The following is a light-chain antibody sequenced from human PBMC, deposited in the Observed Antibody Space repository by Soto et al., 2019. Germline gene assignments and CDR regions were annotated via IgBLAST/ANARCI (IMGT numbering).Light chain of an antibody. V-gene: IGKV3-11*01. CDR3: QEISKWPGT. J-gene: IGKJ1*01. CDR2: DAS. CDR1: QSVRTS. Sequence: EIVLTQSPATLSLSPGDRATLSCRASQSVRTSLAWYQQQPGQAPRLLIYDASNKATGIPARFSGSGSGTDFTLTISSLDPKDFAVYYCQEISKWPGTFGQGT.